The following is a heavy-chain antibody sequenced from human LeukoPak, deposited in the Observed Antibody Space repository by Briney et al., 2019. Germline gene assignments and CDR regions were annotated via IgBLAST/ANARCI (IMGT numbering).Heavy chain of an antibody. Sequence: SVKVSCKASGGTFSSYAISWVRQAPGQGLEWMGRIIPILGIANYAQKFQGRVTMTRNTSISTAYMELSSLRSEDTAVYYCARAVTPGLYFDYWGQGTLVTVSS. J-gene: IGHJ4*02. V-gene: IGHV1-69*04. D-gene: IGHD4-11*01. CDR3: ARAVTPGLYFDY. CDR2: IIPILGIA. CDR1: GGTFSSYA.